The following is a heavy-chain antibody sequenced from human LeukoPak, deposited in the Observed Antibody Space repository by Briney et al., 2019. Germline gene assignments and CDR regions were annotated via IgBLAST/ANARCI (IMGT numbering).Heavy chain of an antibody. CDR2: ISSSSSYT. CDR3: AKNPSYTCGGDCSPIDY. J-gene: IGHJ4*02. D-gene: IGHD2-21*02. CDR1: GFTFSAYY. V-gene: IGHV3-11*03. Sequence: GGSQRLSCAASGFTFSAYYMSWIRQAPGKGLEWVSYISSSSSYTNYADSVKGRFTISRDNSKNTLYLQMNSLRAEDTAVYYCAKNPSYTCGGDCSPIDYWGQGTLVTVSS.